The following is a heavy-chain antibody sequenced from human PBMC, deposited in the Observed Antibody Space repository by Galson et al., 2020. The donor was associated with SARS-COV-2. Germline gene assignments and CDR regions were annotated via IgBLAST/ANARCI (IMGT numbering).Heavy chain of an antibody. CDR3: ARESDSSGSEADY. CDR2: INTNTGNP. CDR1: GYTFTNSA. V-gene: IGHV7-4-1*02. Sequence: ASVKVSCKASGYTFTNSAINWVRQAPGQGLEWMGWINTNTGNPTYAQGFTGRFVFSLDTSVSTAYLQISSLKAEDTAIYYCARESDSSGSEADYWGQGTLVTVSS. J-gene: IGHJ4*02. D-gene: IGHD3-22*01.